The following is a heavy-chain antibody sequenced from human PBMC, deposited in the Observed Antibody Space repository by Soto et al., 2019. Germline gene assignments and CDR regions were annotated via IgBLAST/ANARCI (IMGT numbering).Heavy chain of an antibody. CDR3: ARRYGGNLDY. Sequence: QVQLQESGPGLVKPSETLSLTCTVSGGSISNFYWSWIRQPPGKGLEWIGYIYYSGSTNYNPSLKSRVTISVDTSKNQFSLKLSSVTAADTDVYFCARRYGGNLDYWGQGTLVTVSS. CDR1: GGSISNFY. D-gene: IGHD1-26*01. V-gene: IGHV4-59*08. CDR2: IYYSGST. J-gene: IGHJ4*02.